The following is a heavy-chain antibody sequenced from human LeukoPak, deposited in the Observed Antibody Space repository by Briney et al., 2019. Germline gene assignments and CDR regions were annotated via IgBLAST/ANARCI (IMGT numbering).Heavy chain of an antibody. J-gene: IGHJ4*02. CDR2: IYYSGST. V-gene: IGHV4-59*01. CDR1: GDSISSYY. Sequence: SETLSLTCTVSGDSISSYYWSWIRQPPAKGLEWIGYIYYSGSTNYNPSLKSRVTISVDTSKNQFSLKLSSVTASHTAVYYCARGEQWLVPVDYWGQGTLVTVSS. D-gene: IGHD6-19*01. CDR3: ARGEQWLVPVDY.